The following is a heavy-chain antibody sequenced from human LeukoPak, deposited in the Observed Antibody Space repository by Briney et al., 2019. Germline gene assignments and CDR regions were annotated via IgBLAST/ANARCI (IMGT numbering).Heavy chain of an antibody. CDR2: INTDGSTT. CDR1: GFTFSSHW. Sequence: PGGSLRLSCAASGFTFSSHWVHWVRQAPGKGLVWVSRINTDGSTTTYADSVKGRFTISRDNAKNTLYLQMNSLRAEDTAVYYCAKVYSSSSFDYWGQGTLVTVPS. V-gene: IGHV3-74*01. D-gene: IGHD6-6*01. J-gene: IGHJ4*02. CDR3: AKVYSSSSFDY.